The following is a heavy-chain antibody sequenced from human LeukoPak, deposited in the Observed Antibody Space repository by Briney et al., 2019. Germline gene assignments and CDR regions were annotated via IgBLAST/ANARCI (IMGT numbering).Heavy chain of an antibody. J-gene: IGHJ4*02. CDR1: GYTFTNYY. CDR3: ARVDCSGGRCYTLDFDY. Sequence: ASVKVSCKASGYTFTNYYMHWVRQAPGQGLEWMGIINPSGGSTSYAPKFQGRVTVTRDTSTSTVYMELRSLRSEDTAVYYCARVDCSGGRCYTLDFDYWGQRTLVTVPS. D-gene: IGHD2-15*01. CDR2: INPSGGST. V-gene: IGHV1-46*03.